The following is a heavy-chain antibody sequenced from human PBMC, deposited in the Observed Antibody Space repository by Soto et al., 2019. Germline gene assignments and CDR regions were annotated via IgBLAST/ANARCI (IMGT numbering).Heavy chain of an antibody. V-gene: IGHV1-18*01. CDR1: GYTFTSYG. Sequence: ASVKVPCKASGYTFTSYGISWVRQAPGQGLEWMGWISAYNGNTNYAQKLQGRVTMTTDTSTSTAYMELRSLRSDDTAVYYCARGHTYFGIRKGAFDIWGQGTMVTVSS. CDR3: ARGHTYFGIRKGAFDI. D-gene: IGHD1-20*01. CDR2: ISAYNGNT. J-gene: IGHJ3*02.